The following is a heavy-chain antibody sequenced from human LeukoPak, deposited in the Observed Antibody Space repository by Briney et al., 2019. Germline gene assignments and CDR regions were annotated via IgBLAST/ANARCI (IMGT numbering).Heavy chain of an antibody. J-gene: IGHJ6*04. CDR2: IYYSGST. CDR1: GGSISNYY. CDR3: ARDRIAARWSDV. Sequence: SETLSLTCSVSGGSISNYYWSWIRQPPGKGLEWIGYIYYSGSTNYNPSLKSRVTISVDTSKNQFSLKLSSVTAADTAVYYCARDRIAARWSDVWGKGTTVTVSS. D-gene: IGHD6-6*01. V-gene: IGHV4-59*01.